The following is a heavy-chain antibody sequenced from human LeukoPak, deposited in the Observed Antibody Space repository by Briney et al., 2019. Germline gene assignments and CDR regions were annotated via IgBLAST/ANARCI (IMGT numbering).Heavy chain of an antibody. J-gene: IGHJ4*02. CDR2: ISYDGSNK. Sequence: PGRSLRLSCAASGFTFSSYGMHWVRQAPGKGLEWVAVISYDGSNKYYADSVKGRFTISRDDSKNTLYLQMNSLRTEDTAVYYCAKVMEWELLRPIDNWGQGTLVTVSS. V-gene: IGHV3-30*18. D-gene: IGHD1-26*01. CDR1: GFTFSSYG. CDR3: AKVMEWELLRPIDN.